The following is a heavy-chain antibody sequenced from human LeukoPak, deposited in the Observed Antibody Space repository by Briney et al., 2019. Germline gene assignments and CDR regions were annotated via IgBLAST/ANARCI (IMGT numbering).Heavy chain of an antibody. CDR1: GGSISSYY. J-gene: IGHJ6*03. Sequence: SETLSLTRTVSGGSISSYYWSWIRQPPGKGLEWIGYIYYSGSTNYNPSLKSRVTISVGTSKNQFSLKLSSVTAADTAVYYCARDAMTTVTTGYYMDVWGKGTTVTVSS. CDR3: ARDAMTTVTTGYYMDV. V-gene: IGHV4-59*01. CDR2: IYYSGST. D-gene: IGHD4-17*01.